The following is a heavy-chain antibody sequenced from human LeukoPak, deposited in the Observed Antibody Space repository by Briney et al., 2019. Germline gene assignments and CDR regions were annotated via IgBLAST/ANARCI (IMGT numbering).Heavy chain of an antibody. CDR1: GGSLTGYS. Sequence: PSETLSLTCAVHGGSLTGYSWAWVRQSPGEGLEWIGEINQVERTIYSPSLESRVSISLEASRNQFFLQLTSVAAAGTAMYYCARGRATPSRPFFDYYFMDVWGPGTPVTVSS. CDR2: INQVERT. J-gene: IGHJ6*03. V-gene: IGHV4-34*01. D-gene: IGHD2-15*01. CDR3: ARGRATPSRPFFDYYFMDV.